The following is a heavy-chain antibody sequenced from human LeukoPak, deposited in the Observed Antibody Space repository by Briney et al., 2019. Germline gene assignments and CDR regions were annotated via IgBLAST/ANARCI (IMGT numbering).Heavy chain of an antibody. CDR3: ARDGPVAVATLWYFDL. V-gene: IGHV3-21*01. J-gene: IGHJ2*01. CDR1: GSTFSSYS. D-gene: IGHD6-19*01. Sequence: GGSLRLSCAASGSTFSSYSMNWVRQAPGKGLEWVSSISSSSRYIYYADSVKGRFTISRDDAKNSLYLQMNSLRAEDTAVYYCARDGPVAVATLWYFDLWGRGTLVTVSS. CDR2: ISSSSRYI.